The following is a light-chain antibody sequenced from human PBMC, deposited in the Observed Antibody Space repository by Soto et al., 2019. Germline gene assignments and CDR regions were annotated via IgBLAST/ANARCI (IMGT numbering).Light chain of an antibody. J-gene: IGKJ4*02. CDR3: QQGSSSVLT. Sequence: IQLPQSPSSLSASAGDRVTITCRASQSVSVTLNWYQQKAGKSPRLLVHGVSNLQTEVPSRFSGSGSGTEFTLTITDLQTEDSATYFCQQGSSSVLTFGGGTKVDIK. CDR1: QSVSVT. CDR2: GVS. V-gene: IGKV1-39*01.